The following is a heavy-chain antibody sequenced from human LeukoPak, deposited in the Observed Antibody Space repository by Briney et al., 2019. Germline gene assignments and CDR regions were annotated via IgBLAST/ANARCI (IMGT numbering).Heavy chain of an antibody. CDR2: IIPIFGTA. Sequence: GASVKVSCKASGGTFSSYAISWVRQAPGQGLEWMGGIIPIFGTANYAQKFQGRVTITADESTSTAYMELSSLRSEDTAVYYCAREGSIAVAGNWYFDLWGRGTLVTVSS. CDR1: GGTFSSYA. D-gene: IGHD6-19*01. V-gene: IGHV1-69*13. CDR3: AREGSIAVAGNWYFDL. J-gene: IGHJ2*01.